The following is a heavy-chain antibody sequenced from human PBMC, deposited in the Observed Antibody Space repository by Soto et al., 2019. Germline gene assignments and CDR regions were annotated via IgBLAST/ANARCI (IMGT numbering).Heavy chain of an antibody. CDR2: ISAYNGNT. Sequence: ASVKVSCKASGYTFTSYGISWVRQAPGQGLEWMGWISAYNGNTNYAQKLQGRVTMTTDTSTSTAYMELRSLRSDDTAVYYCARDQGIAAAARGGDAFDIWGQGTMVTVSS. J-gene: IGHJ3*02. D-gene: IGHD6-13*01. CDR1: GYTFTSYG. CDR3: ARDQGIAAAARGGDAFDI. V-gene: IGHV1-18*01.